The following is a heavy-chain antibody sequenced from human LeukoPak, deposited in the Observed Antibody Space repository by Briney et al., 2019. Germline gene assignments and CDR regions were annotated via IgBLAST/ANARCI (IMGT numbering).Heavy chain of an antibody. CDR3: ARDQPRSSWYYFDY. Sequence: PSETLSLTCTVSGGSISSSSYYWGWIRQPPGKGLEWIGSIYHSGSTNYNPSLKSRVTISVDKSKNQFSLKLSSVTAADTAVYYCARDQPRSSWYYFDYWGQGTLVTVSS. J-gene: IGHJ4*02. CDR1: GGSISSSSYY. V-gene: IGHV4-39*07. CDR2: IYHSGST. D-gene: IGHD6-13*01.